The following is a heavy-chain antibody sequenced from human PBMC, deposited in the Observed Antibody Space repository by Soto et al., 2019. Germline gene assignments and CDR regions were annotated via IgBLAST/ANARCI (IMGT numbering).Heavy chain of an antibody. CDR1: GGSISSSSYY. V-gene: IGHV4-39*01. CDR2: IYYSGST. D-gene: IGHD3-22*01. CDR3: ASSPYYYDSSGYYLPPYYFDP. Sequence: SETLSLTCTVSGGSISSSSYYWGWIRQPPGKGLEWIGSIYYSGSTYYNPSLKSRVTISVDTSKNQFSLKLSSVTAADTAVYYCASSPYYYDSSGYYLPPYYFDPWGQGTLVTVSS. J-gene: IGHJ4*02.